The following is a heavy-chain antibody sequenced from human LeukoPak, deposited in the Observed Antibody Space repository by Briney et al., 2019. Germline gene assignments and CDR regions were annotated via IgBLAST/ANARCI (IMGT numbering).Heavy chain of an antibody. Sequence: GGSLRLSCAASGFAFSSYGMHWVRQAPGKGLEWVAYIHYDSSTEDYADSVKGRFTISRDNSKSTLFLQMNSLRAEDTAVYYCARSMVRGVLDYWDQGTLVTVSS. CDR2: IHYDSSTE. J-gene: IGHJ4*02. CDR1: GFAFSSYG. V-gene: IGHV3-30*02. D-gene: IGHD3-10*01. CDR3: ARSMVRGVLDY.